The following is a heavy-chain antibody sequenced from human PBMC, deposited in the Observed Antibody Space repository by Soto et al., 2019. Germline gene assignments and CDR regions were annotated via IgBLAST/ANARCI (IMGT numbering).Heavy chain of an antibody. CDR1: GLTFDAYW. CDR3: VRDVYGGGSFGI. CDR2: IKHDASDE. Sequence: EVQLVESGGGLVQPGESLRLSCEASGLTFDAYWMNWVRQAPGKGLEWVANIKHDASDEYYVDSVKGRFTISRDNGKSSRYLEMRDLRAEDTAVYYCVRDVYGGGSFGIWGQGTLVTVSS. D-gene: IGHD3-10*01. J-gene: IGHJ4*02. V-gene: IGHV3-7*01.